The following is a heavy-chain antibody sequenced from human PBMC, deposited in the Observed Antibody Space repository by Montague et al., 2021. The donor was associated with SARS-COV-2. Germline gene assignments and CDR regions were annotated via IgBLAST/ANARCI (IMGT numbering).Heavy chain of an antibody. D-gene: IGHD6-13*01. CDR1: GDSVANNSAT. CDR2: TYYRTMWKS. Sequence: CAISGDSVANNSATSNWLWQAPSRGLEWLGRTYYRTMWKSDYARSVKSRIAINPDTSKNQFSLQLSSVTPEDTALYYCVRGIEAAGSYDYWGQGTLVTVSS. J-gene: IGHJ4*02. CDR3: VRGIEAAGSYDY. V-gene: IGHV6-1*01.